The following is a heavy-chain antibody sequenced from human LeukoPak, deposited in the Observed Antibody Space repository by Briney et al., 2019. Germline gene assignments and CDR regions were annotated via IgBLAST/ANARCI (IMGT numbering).Heavy chain of an antibody. CDR3: AKDQGYGSGTFLDY. CDR1: GSTFTTYS. V-gene: IGHV3-30*18. D-gene: IGHD3-10*01. Sequence: PGGSLRLSCAASGSTFTTYSMLWVRQAPDKGLEGVAVISYNGNNQYYADSVKGRFTISRDNSKNTLYLQMNSLRAEDTAVYYCAKDQGYGSGTFLDYWGQGTLVTVSS. CDR2: ISYNGNNQ. J-gene: IGHJ4*02.